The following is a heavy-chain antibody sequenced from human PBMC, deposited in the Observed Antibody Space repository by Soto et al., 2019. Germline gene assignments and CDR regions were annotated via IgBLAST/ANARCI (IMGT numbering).Heavy chain of an antibody. V-gene: IGHV3-48*03. J-gene: IGHJ4*02. D-gene: IGHD3-3*01. CDR3: AGASSRGGYYTSPFDY. CDR2: ISSSGSTI. Sequence: WGSLRLSCAASGFTFSSYEMNWVRQAPGKGLEWVSYISSSGSTIYYADSVKGRFTISRDNAKNSLYLQMNSLRAEDTAVYYCAGASSRGGYYTSPFDYWGQGTLVTVSS. CDR1: GFTFSSYE.